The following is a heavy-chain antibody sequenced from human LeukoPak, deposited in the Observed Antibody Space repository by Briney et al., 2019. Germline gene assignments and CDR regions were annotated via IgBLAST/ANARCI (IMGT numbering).Heavy chain of an antibody. Sequence: ASVKVSFKASGYTFTGYYMHWVRQAPGQGLERMGWINPNSGGTNYAQKFQGRVTMTRDTSISTAYMELSRLRSDDTAVYYCARSYIVVVPAAIGYWGQETLVTVSS. V-gene: IGHV1-2*02. CDR3: ARSYIVVVPAAIGY. D-gene: IGHD2-2*01. CDR2: INPNSGGT. J-gene: IGHJ4*02. CDR1: GYTFTGYY.